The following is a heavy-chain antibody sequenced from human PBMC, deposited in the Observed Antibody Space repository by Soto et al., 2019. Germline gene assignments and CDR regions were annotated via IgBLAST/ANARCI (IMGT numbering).Heavy chain of an antibody. Sequence: PSETLSLTCTVSGGSISSGYYYWSWIRQPPGKGLEWIGYIYYSGSTYYNPSLKSRVTISVDTSKNQFSLKLSSVTAADTAVYYCAREAVVVPPLGLVDYWGQGTLVTVSS. CDR1: GGSISSGYYY. V-gene: IGHV4-30-4*01. CDR3: AREAVVVPPLGLVDY. D-gene: IGHD3-22*01. CDR2: IYYSGST. J-gene: IGHJ4*02.